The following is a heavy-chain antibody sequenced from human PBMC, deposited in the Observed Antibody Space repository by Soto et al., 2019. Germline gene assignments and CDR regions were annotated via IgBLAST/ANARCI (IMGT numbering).Heavy chain of an antibody. Sequence: ASVKVSCKASGYTFTYRYLHWVRQAPGQALEWMGWITPFNGNTNYAQKFQDRVTITRDRSMSTAYMELSSLRSEDTAMYYCATRSAGTTFNAFDIWGQGTMVTVSS. CDR3: ATRSAGTTFNAFDI. J-gene: IGHJ3*02. CDR2: ITPFNGNT. V-gene: IGHV1-45*02. CDR1: GYTFTYRY. D-gene: IGHD1-7*01.